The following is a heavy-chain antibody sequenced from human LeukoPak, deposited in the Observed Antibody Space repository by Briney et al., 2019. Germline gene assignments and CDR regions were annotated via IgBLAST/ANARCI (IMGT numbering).Heavy chain of an antibody. CDR1: SGSTSNRSSC. CDR3: ARSYDSGGYFTRYFDS. D-gene: IGHD3-22*01. CDR2: IYSSGYT. V-gene: IGHV4-61*02. J-gene: IGHJ4*02. Sequence: PSETLSLTCTVSSGSTSNRSSCWNWIRQPAGKGLEWIGRIYSSGYTIYNPSLNSRVTISVDTSKSQFSLRLSSVTAADTAVYYCARSYDSGGYFTRYFDSWGQGTLVTVSS.